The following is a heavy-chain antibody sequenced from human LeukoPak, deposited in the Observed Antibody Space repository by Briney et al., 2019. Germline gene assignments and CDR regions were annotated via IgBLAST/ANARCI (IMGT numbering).Heavy chain of an antibody. CDR2: FYYTGST. CDR3: ARAVFSYCSGGSCPYFDY. Sequence: SETLSLTCTVSGGSLSSSSYYWGWIRQPPGKGLEWIGSFYYTGSTYYNPSLKSRVTISVDTSKNQFSLRLSSVTAADTAVYYCARAVFSYCSGGSCPYFDYWGQGTLVTVSS. D-gene: IGHD2-15*01. CDR1: GGSLSSSSYY. J-gene: IGHJ4*02. V-gene: IGHV4-39*01.